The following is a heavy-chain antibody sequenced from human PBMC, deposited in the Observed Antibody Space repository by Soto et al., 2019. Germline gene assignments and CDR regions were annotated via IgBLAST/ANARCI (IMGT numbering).Heavy chain of an antibody. CDR3: ARVLGVVSPYYFDY. V-gene: IGHV1-69*13. J-gene: IGHJ4*02. D-gene: IGHD3-16*01. CDR1: GGTFSSYA. CDR2: IIPIFGTA. Sequence: SVKVSCNASGGTFSSYAISWVRQAPGQGLEWMGGIIPIFGTANYAQKFQGRVTLTADESTSTAYMELSSLRSEDTAVYYCARVLGVVSPYYFDYWGQGTLVTVSS.